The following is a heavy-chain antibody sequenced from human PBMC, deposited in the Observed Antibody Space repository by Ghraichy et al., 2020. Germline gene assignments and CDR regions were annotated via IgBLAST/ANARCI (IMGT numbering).Heavy chain of an antibody. CDR3: ARGVGYCSDFSCHGDV. CDR1: GYTFTSNA. J-gene: IGHJ6*02. CDR2: INTNNGNP. D-gene: IGHD2-15*01. V-gene: IGHV7-4-1*02. Sequence: ASVKVSCKASGYTFTSNAMNWVRQAPGQGLEWMGWINTNNGNPTYAQGFTGRFVFSVDTSVSTAYLQINSLKTEDTAVYYCARGVGYCSDFSCHGDVWGQGTTVTVSS.